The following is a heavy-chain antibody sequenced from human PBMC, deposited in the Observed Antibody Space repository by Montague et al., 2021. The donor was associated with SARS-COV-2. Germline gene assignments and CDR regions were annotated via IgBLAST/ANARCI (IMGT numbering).Heavy chain of an antibody. V-gene: IGHV4-34*01. Sequence: SETLSLTCAVYGGSFSGHSWTWIRQPPGKGLEWIGEINHSGGTNYNPSLKSRVTISVDTSKNQFSLKLSSLTAADTAVYYCARGLTDVTVILVFVGASLYFDSWGQGARGTVSS. CDR2: INHSGGT. D-gene: IGHD3-22*01. J-gene: IGHJ4*02. CDR3: ARGLTDVTVILVFVGASLYFDS. CDR1: GGSFSGHS.